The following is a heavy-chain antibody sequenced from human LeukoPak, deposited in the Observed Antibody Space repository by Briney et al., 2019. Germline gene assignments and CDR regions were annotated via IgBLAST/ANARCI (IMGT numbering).Heavy chain of an antibody. CDR1: GFTFSSYW. V-gene: IGHV3-9*01. CDR2: INWNSDSI. D-gene: IGHD5-12*01. Sequence: PGGSLRLSCAASGFTFSSYWMHWVRQAPGKGLEWVSGINWNSDSIGYADSVKGRFTTSRDNAKNSLYLQMNSLRAEDTAFYYCAINGGGDSGYGNFDYWGQGTLVTVSS. CDR3: AINGGGDSGYGNFDY. J-gene: IGHJ4*02.